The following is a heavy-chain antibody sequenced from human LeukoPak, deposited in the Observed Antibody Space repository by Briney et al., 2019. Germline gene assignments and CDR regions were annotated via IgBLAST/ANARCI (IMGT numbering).Heavy chain of an antibody. V-gene: IGHV4-39*07. Sequence: SETLSLTCSVSGGSISSSRDSWGWIRQPPGKGLEWIGSISYSGSTYYNPSLKSRVTISLDTSKNQFSLKLSSVTAADTAVYYCAGGGSLDYWGQGTLVSVSS. CDR2: ISYSGST. J-gene: IGHJ4*02. CDR1: GGSISSSRDS. CDR3: AGGGSLDY. D-gene: IGHD3-16*01.